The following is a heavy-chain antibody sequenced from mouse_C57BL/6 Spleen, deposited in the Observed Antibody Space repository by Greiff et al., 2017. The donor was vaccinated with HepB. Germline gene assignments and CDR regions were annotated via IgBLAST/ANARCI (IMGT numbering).Heavy chain of an antibody. CDR3: ARGGYDHGGDY. J-gene: IGHJ4*01. D-gene: IGHD2-4*01. CDR1: GYTFTSYW. CDR2: IDPSDSYT. V-gene: IGHV1-50*01. Sequence: QVQLQQSGAELVKPGASVKLSCKASGYTFTSYWMQWVKQRPGQGLEWIGEIDPSDSYTNYNQKFKGKATLTVDTSSSTAYMQLSSLTSEDSAVYYCARGGYDHGGDYWGQGTSVTVSS.